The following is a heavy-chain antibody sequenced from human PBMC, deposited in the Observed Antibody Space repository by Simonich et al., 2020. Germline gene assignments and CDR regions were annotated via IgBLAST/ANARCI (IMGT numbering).Heavy chain of an antibody. D-gene: IGHD1-26*01. CDR1: GYTFTGYY. Sequence: QVQLVQSGAEVKKPGASVKGSCKAAGYTFTGYYMQWGRQAPGQGLEWMVWINPNSGGTNSAQRFQGRVTMTRNTSISTAYMELSRLRSDDTAVYYCARGGYSGSYNWFDPWGQGTLVTVSS. V-gene: IGHV1-2*02. CDR3: ARGGYSGSYNWFDP. CDR2: INPNSGGT. J-gene: IGHJ5*02.